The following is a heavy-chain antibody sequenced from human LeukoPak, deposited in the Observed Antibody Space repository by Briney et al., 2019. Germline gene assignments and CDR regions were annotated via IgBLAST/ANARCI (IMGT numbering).Heavy chain of an antibody. CDR1: GFTFSSYA. V-gene: IGHV3-64*01. J-gene: IGHJ4*02. Sequence: GGSLRLSCAASGFTFSSYAMHWVRQAPGKGLEYVSAISSNGGSTYYANSVKGRFTISRDNSKNTLYLQMGSLRAEDMAVYYCARGGLDIVVVPAAIDFDYWGQGTLVTVSP. D-gene: IGHD2-2*02. CDR3: ARGGLDIVVVPAAIDFDY. CDR2: ISSNGGST.